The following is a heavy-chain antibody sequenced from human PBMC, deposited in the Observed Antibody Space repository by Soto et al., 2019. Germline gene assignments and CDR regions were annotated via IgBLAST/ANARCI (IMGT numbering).Heavy chain of an antibody. CDR3: ANPTRGYSYGKDYYYGVDV. Sequence: PGGSLRLSCAASGITFSSSAMSWVRQAPGKGLEWVSTISGSGAGTYYGESVKGRFTISRDNSKNTLYLQMNSLRAEDTAVYYCANPTRGYSYGKDYYYGVDVWGQGTTVTVSS. D-gene: IGHD5-18*01. CDR1: GITFSSSA. CDR2: ISGSGAGT. J-gene: IGHJ6*02. V-gene: IGHV3-23*01.